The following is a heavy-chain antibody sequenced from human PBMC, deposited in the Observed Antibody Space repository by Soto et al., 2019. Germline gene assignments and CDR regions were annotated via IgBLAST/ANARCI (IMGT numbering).Heavy chain of an antibody. D-gene: IGHD2-15*01. CDR2: IYSGGST. Sequence: GGSLRLSCAASGFTVSSNYMSWVRQAPGKGLEWVSVIYSGGSTYYADSVKGRFTISRDNSKNTLYLQMNSLRAEDTAVYYCARDAKALYYFDYWGQGTLVTVSS. CDR3: ARDAKALYYFDY. CDR1: GFTVSSNY. J-gene: IGHJ4*02. V-gene: IGHV3-66*01.